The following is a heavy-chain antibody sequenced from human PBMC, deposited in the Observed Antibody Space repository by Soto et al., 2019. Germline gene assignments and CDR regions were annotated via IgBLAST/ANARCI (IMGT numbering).Heavy chain of an antibody. D-gene: IGHD5-18*01. CDR1: GGSISSGGYS. Sequence: QPQLLESGSGLVKPSQTLSLTCVYSGGSISSGGYSWSWIRQPPGKGLEWIGYIYHGGSTSYNPSLKRRVSRSVDRSKNQFSLRLTSVTAADTAVYYCARSGYSFGSYWYFELWGRGTLVSVSS. J-gene: IGHJ2*01. CDR3: ARSGYSFGSYWYFEL. CDR2: IYHGGST. V-gene: IGHV4-30-2*01.